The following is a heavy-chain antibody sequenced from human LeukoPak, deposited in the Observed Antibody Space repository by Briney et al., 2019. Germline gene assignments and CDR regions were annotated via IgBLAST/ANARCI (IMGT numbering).Heavy chain of an antibody. CDR1: GGSFSGYY. CDR2: INHSGST. CDR3: ARGRGVHYYYYMDV. V-gene: IGHV4-34*01. D-gene: IGHD1-26*01. Sequence: SETLSLTCAVYGGSFSGYYWSWIRQTPGKGLEWIGEINHSGSTIYNPSLKSRVTISVDTSKNQFSLKLSSVTAADTAVYYCARGRGVHYYYYMDVWGKGTTVTVSS. J-gene: IGHJ6*03.